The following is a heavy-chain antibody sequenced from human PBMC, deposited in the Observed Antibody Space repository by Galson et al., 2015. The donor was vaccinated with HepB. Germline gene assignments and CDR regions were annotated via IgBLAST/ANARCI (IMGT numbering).Heavy chain of an antibody. D-gene: IGHD3-3*01. CDR1: GFTFGDYA. CDR2: ISSKAYGGTM. V-gene: IGHV3-49*03. J-gene: IGHJ6*02. Sequence: FLRLSCAGSGFTFGDYALSWFRQAPGKGLEWVAFISSKAYGGTMDYAASVRGRFTISRDDSNSIAYLQTNSLKIEDTAVYFCAREISRYDFWSGYYACYGMDVWGQGTAVTGSS. CDR3: AREISRYDFWSGYYACYGMDV.